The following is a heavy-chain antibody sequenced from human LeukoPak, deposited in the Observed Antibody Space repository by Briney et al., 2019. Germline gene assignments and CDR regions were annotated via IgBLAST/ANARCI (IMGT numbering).Heavy chain of an antibody. J-gene: IGHJ5*02. Sequence: SGTLSLTCAVYGGSFSGYYWSWIRQPQGKGLEWIGEINHSGSTNYNPSLKSRVTISVDTSKNQFSLKLSSVTAADTAVYYCARGSPYYDILTGYYYNWFDPWGQGTLVTVSS. CDR1: GGSFSGYY. CDR2: INHSGST. D-gene: IGHD3-9*01. V-gene: IGHV4-34*01. CDR3: ARGSPYYDILTGYYYNWFDP.